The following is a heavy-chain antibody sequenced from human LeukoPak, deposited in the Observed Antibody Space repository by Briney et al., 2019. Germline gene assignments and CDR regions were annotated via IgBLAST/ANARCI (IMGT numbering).Heavy chain of an antibody. Sequence: ASVKVSCKASGYTFTGYYMHWVRQAPGQGPEWMGWINPNSGGTIYAQKFQGRVTMTRDTSISTAYMELSRLRSDDTAVYYCARASTVTTPRYYYYMDVWGKGTTVTISS. J-gene: IGHJ6*03. CDR2: INPNSGGT. CDR1: GYTFTGYY. V-gene: IGHV1-2*02. CDR3: ARASTVTTPRYYYYMDV. D-gene: IGHD4-17*01.